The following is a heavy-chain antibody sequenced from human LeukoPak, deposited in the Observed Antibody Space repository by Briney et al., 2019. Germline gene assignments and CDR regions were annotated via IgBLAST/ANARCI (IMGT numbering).Heavy chain of an antibody. CDR2: ISGNGGST. V-gene: IGHV3-23*01. Sequence: GGSLRLSCAASGFTFSNYAMNWVRQAPGKGLEWVSAISGNGGSTYYADSVKGRFTISRDNSKNTLYLQMNSLRAEDTAVYYCARDPGTIDNFWSGRSRAGMDVWGQGTTVTVSS. CDR1: GFTFSNYA. J-gene: IGHJ6*02. CDR3: ARDPGTIDNFWSGRSRAGMDV. D-gene: IGHD3-3*01.